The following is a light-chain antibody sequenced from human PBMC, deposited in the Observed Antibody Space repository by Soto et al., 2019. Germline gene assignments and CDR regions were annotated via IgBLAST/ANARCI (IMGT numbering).Light chain of an antibody. Sequence: DIQMTQSPSSLSASVGDRITITCRASQDINKYLTWFQQKPGKAPKSLISAASTLQSGVPSRFSGSGSGTDFTLTISSLQPEDFATYYCQQYNVYPMTFGQGTRLEIK. J-gene: IGKJ5*01. CDR3: QQYNVYPMT. CDR2: AAS. V-gene: IGKV1-16*01. CDR1: QDINKY.